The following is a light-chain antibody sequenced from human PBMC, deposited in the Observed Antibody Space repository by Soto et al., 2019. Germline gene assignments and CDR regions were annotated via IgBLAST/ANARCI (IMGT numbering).Light chain of an antibody. V-gene: IGLV2-14*01. CDR2: DVS. CDR1: SSDFGTYNS. Sequence: QSALTQPASVSGSPGQSITISCTGTSSDFGTYNSVSWYQQHPGKAPKVMIYDVSNRPSGVSNRFSGSKSGNTASLTISGLQAEDEADYYCRSYPISGNYVFGTGTRSPT. CDR3: RSYPISGNYV. J-gene: IGLJ1*01.